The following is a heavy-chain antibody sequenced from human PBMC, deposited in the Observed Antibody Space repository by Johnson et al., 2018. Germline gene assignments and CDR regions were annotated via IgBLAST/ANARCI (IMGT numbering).Heavy chain of an antibody. CDR3: ARGSSSGWYYVDY. D-gene: IGHD6-19*01. V-gene: IGHV3-23*01. CDR1: GFTFSSSP. Sequence: VQLQESGGGVVQPGGSLRLSCAASGFTFSSSPMRWFRQAAGKGLEWVSAISGSGGSTYYAASVKGRFTISRDNSKNTLFLQMNSLRAEDAAVYYCARGSSSGWYYVDYWGQGTLVTVSS. CDR2: ISGSGGST. J-gene: IGHJ4*02.